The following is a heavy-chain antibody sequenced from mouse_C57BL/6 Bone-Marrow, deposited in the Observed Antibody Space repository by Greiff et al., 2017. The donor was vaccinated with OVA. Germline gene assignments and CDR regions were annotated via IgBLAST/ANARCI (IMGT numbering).Heavy chain of an antibody. J-gene: IGHJ3*01. Sequence: EVKLQQSGAELVRPGASVKLSCTASGFNIKDYYMHWVKQRPEQGLEWIGRIDPEDGDTEYAPKFQGKATMTADTSSNTAYLQLSSLTSEDTAVYYCSIYYGPWFAYWGQGTLVTVSA. D-gene: IGHD2-1*01. V-gene: IGHV14-1*01. CDR3: SIYYGPWFAY. CDR1: GFNIKDYY. CDR2: IDPEDGDT.